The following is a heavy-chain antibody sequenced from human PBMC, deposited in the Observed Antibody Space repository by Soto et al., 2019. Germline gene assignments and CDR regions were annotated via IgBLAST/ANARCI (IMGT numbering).Heavy chain of an antibody. CDR2: INPSGGTT. CDR3: ARDPHEYYYYGMDV. V-gene: IGHV1-46*01. CDR1: GYTFTSYY. Sequence: ASVKVSCKASGYTFTSYYMHWVRQAPGQGLEWMGIINPSGGTTSYAQNFQGRVTMTRDTSTSTVYMELSSLRSEDTAVYYCARDPHEYYYYGMDVRGQGTTVTVSS. J-gene: IGHJ6*02.